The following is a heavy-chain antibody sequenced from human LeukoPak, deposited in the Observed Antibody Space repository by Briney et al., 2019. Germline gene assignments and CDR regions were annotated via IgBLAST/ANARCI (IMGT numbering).Heavy chain of an antibody. D-gene: IGHD6-6*01. CDR2: ISWNSGSI. CDR3: ARGGVKQLFPFDY. V-gene: IGHV3-9*01. CDR1: GFTFDNYA. Sequence: GRSLRLSCAASGFTFDNYAMHWVRQAPGKGLVWVSGISWNSGSIGYADSVKGRVTISRDNAKNSAYLQMNSLRAEDTALYYCARGGVKQLFPFDYWGQGTLVTVSS. J-gene: IGHJ4*02.